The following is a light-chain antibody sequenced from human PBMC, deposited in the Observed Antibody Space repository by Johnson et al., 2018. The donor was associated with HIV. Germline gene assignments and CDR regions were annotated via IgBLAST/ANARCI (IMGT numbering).Light chain of an antibody. J-gene: IGLJ1*01. CDR3: GTWDSSLTTGYV. V-gene: IGLV1-51*01. CDR1: SSNIGNNY. CDR2: DNN. Sequence: QSVLTQPPSVSAAPGQKVTISCSGSSSNIGNNYVSWYQQLPGRAPKLLIYDNNKRPSGIPDRFSGSKSGTSATLGITGLQTREEADNYCGTWDSSLTTGYVFGTGTKVTVL.